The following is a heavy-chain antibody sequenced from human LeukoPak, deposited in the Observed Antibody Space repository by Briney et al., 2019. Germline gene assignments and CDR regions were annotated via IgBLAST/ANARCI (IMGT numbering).Heavy chain of an antibody. V-gene: IGHV3-7*01. D-gene: IGHD6-19*01. CDR3: ARPTKIAVAGIRVSAFDI. Sequence: TGGSLRLSCAASGFTFSSYWMSWVRQAPGKGLEWVANIKQDGSEKYYVDSVKGRFTISRDNAKNSLYLQMNSLRAEDTAVYYCARPTKIAVAGIRVSAFDIWGQGTMVTVSS. CDR2: IKQDGSEK. CDR1: GFTFSSYW. J-gene: IGHJ3*02.